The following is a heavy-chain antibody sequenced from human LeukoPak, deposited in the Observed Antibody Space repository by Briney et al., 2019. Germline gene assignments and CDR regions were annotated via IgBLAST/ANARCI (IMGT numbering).Heavy chain of an antibody. CDR1: GGSFSGYY. V-gene: IGHV4-34*11. CDR3: ARAVCTTTDCYKRNSFDI. D-gene: IGHD2-21*02. CDR2: IYYSGST. J-gene: IGHJ3*02. Sequence: SETLSLTCAVYGGSFSGYYWGWIRQPPGKGLEWIGSIYYSGSTNYNPSLKSRVTISIDTSKNQFSLKLSSVTAADTAVYFCARAVCTTTDCYKRNSFDIWGQGTMVTVSS.